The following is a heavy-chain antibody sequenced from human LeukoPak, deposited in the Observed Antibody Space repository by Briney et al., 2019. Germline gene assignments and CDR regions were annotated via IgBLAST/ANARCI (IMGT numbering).Heavy chain of an antibody. CDR1: GFTFSSYA. V-gene: IGHV3-23*01. D-gene: IGHD6-19*01. CDR2: IIGSGGST. CDR3: AKGYSSGWYNSFDF. J-gene: IGHJ4*02. Sequence: GGSLRLSCAASGFTFSSYAMSWVRQAPGKGLEWVSAIIGSGGSTYYADSVKGRFAISRDSSKSTLSLQMNSLRAEDTAVYYCAKGYSSGWYNSFDFWGQGTLVTVSS.